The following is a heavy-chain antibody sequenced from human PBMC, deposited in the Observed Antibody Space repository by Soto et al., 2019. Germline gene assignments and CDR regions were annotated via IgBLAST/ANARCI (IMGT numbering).Heavy chain of an antibody. D-gene: IGHD6-6*01. CDR3: ARGPSSSHNIDY. J-gene: IGHJ4*02. Sequence: GGSLRLSCAASGFTFSSYSMNWVRQAPGKGLEWVSSISSSSSYIYYADSVKGRFTISRDNAKNSLYLQMNSLRAEDTAVYYCARGPSSSHNIDYWGQGTLVTVSS. CDR1: GFTFSSYS. V-gene: IGHV3-21*01. CDR2: ISSSSSYI.